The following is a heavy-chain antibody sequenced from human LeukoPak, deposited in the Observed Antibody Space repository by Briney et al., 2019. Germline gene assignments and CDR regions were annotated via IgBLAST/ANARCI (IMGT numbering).Heavy chain of an antibody. CDR2: INTNTGNP. CDR3: ARGAHMVRGVIIMNYAFDI. D-gene: IGHD3-10*01. Sequence: ASVKVSCKASGYSFVSYGITWVRQAPGQGLEWMGWINTNTGNPTYAQGFTGRFVFSLDTSVSTAYLQISSLKAEDTAVYYCARGAHMVRGVIIMNYAFDIWGQGTMVTVSS. J-gene: IGHJ3*02. V-gene: IGHV7-4-1*02. CDR1: GYSFVSYG.